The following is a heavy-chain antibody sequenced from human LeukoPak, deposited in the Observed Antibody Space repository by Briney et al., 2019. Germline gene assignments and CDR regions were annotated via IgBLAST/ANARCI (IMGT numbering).Heavy chain of an antibody. CDR2: ISSSGSTI. J-gene: IGHJ6*02. CDR1: GFTFSSYE. CDR3: ARDGETNYYYYYGMDV. Sequence: GESLRLSCAASGFTFSSYEMNWVRQAPGRGLERVSYISSSGSTIYYADSVKGRFTISRDNAKNSLYLQMNSLRAEDTAVYYCARDGETNYYYYYGMDVWGQGTTVTVSS. D-gene: IGHD2-8*01. V-gene: IGHV3-48*03.